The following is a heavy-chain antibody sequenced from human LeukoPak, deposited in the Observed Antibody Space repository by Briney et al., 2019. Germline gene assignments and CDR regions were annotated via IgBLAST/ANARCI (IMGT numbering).Heavy chain of an antibody. V-gene: IGHV4-34*01. CDR3: ATTLGTMVRGVNKDY. CDR2: INHSGST. CDR1: GGSFSGYY. J-gene: IGHJ4*02. Sequence: SETLSLTCAVYGGSFSGYYWSWIRQPPGKGLEWIGEINHSGSTNYNPSLKSRVTISVDTSKNQFSLKLSSVTAADTAVYYCATTLGTMVRGVNKDYWGQGTLVTVSS. D-gene: IGHD3-10*01.